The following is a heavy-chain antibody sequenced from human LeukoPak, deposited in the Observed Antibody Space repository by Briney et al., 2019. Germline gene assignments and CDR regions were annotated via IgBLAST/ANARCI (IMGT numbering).Heavy chain of an antibody. Sequence: GGSLRLSCAASGFTFSSYGMLWVRQAPGKGLEWVAVIWYDGSNKYYADSVKGRFTISRDNSKNTLYLQMNSLRAEDTAVYYCARAGDYYDSSGYLLYYFDYWGQGTLVTVSS. CDR2: IWYDGSNK. J-gene: IGHJ4*02. CDR1: GFTFSSYG. V-gene: IGHV3-33*01. CDR3: ARAGDYYDSSGYLLYYFDY. D-gene: IGHD3-22*01.